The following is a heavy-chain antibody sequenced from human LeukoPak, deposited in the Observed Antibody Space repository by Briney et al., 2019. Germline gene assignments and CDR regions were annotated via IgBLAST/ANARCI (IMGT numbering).Heavy chain of an antibody. D-gene: IGHD6-19*01. Sequence: GGSLRLSCAASGFTFSNYAMCWVRQAPGKGLEWVSGISGSGGSTYYADSVKGRFTISRDNSKNTLYLQMNSLRAEDTAVYYCSKGSSGWYEGVEVDYWGPGTLGSVSS. CDR1: GFTFSNYA. CDR2: ISGSGGST. J-gene: IGHJ4*02. CDR3: SKGSSGWYEGVEVDY. V-gene: IGHV3-23*01.